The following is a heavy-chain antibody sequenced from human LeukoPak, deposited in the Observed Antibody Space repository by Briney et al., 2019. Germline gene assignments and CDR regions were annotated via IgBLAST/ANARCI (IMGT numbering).Heavy chain of an antibody. V-gene: IGHV1-69*05. J-gene: IGHJ4*02. Sequence: ASVKVYCKASGGTFSSYAISWVRQAPGQGLEWMGRIIPIFGTANYAQKFQGRVTITTDESTSTAYMELSSLRSEDTAVYYCARNPMGTHYSSGWYGLDYWGQGTLVTVSS. CDR1: GGTFSSYA. D-gene: IGHD6-19*01. CDR3: ARNPMGTHYSSGWYGLDY. CDR2: IIPIFGTA.